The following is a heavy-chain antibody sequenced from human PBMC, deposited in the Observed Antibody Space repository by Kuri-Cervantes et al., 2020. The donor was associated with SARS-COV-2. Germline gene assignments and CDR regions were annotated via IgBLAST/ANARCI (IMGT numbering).Heavy chain of an antibody. J-gene: IGHJ4*02. D-gene: IGHD1-26*01. CDR2: FDPEDGET. V-gene: IGHV1-24*01. Sequence: ASVKVSCKVSGYTLTELFMHWVRQAPGKGLEWMGGFDPEDGETIYAQKSQGRVTMTEDTSTDTAYMELSSLRSEDTAVYYCATHAIVGATSFDYWGQGTLVTVSS. CDR3: ATHAIVGATSFDY. CDR1: GYTLTELF.